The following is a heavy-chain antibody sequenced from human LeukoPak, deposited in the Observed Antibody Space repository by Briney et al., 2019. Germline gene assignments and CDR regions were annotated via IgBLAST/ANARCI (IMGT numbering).Heavy chain of an antibody. Sequence: GGSLRLSCVASGFTFSSNAMSWVRQAPGMGPDWVSSITFSGSSTDYADSVKGRFTISRDNAKNSLYLQMNSLRAEDTALYYCAKDIVVVPGEYYFDYWGQGTLVTVSS. CDR3: AKDIVVVPGEYYFDY. J-gene: IGHJ4*02. CDR2: ITFSGSST. D-gene: IGHD3-22*01. V-gene: IGHV3-23*01. CDR1: GFTFSSNA.